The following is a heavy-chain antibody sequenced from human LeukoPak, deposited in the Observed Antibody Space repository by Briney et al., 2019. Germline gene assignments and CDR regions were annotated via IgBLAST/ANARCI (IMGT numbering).Heavy chain of an antibody. D-gene: IGHD1/OR15-1a*01. CDR1: GYTFTAYY. CDR2: INPNSGGT. V-gene: IGHV1-2*02. CDR3: ARGGTGSMALDY. J-gene: IGHJ4*02. Sequence: ASVKVSCKTPGYTFTAYYIHWVRQAPGQGLEWMGWINPNSGGTSSAQKFQGRATMTRDTSISTSYMELSSLRSDDTAVFYCARGGTGSMALDYWGLGTLVTVSS.